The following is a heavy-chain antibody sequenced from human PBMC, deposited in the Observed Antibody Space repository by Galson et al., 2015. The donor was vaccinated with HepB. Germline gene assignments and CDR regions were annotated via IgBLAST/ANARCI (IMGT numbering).Heavy chain of an antibody. CDR1: GFTFSSYA. Sequence: SLRLSCAASGFTFSSYAMHWVRQAPGKGLEWVAVISYDGSNKYYADSVKGRFTISRDNSKNTLYLQMNSLRAEDTAVYYCARDSAVAGTEGAFDIWGQGTMVTVSS. D-gene: IGHD6-19*01. CDR2: ISYDGSNK. V-gene: IGHV3-30*04. J-gene: IGHJ3*02. CDR3: ARDSAVAGTEGAFDI.